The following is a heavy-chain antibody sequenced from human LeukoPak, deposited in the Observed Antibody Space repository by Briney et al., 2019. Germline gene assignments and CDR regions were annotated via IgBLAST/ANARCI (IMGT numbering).Heavy chain of an antibody. V-gene: IGHV3-30*02. D-gene: IGHD4-17*01. CDR1: GFTFSSYG. CDR2: IRYDGSNK. J-gene: IGHJ5*02. Sequence: PGGSLRLSCAASGFTFSSYGMHWVRQAPGKGLEWVAFIRYDGSNKYYADSVKGRFTISRDNSKNTLYLQMNSLRAEDTAVYYCAKVESYSVTTPPWGQGTLVTVSS. CDR3: AKVESYSVTTPP.